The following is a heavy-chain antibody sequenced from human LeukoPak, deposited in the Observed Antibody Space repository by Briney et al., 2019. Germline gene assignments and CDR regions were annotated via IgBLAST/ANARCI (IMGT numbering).Heavy chain of an antibody. CDR2: ISYDGSNK. D-gene: IGHD5-24*01. CDR1: GFTFSSYA. V-gene: IGHV3-30*07. J-gene: IGHJ4*02. Sequence: GGSLRLSCAASGFTFSSYAMHWVRQAPGKGLEWVAVISYDGSNKYYADSVKGRFTISRDNSKNTLYLQMNSLRAEDTAVYYCAKVGVEMATSYYFDYWGQGTLVTVSS. CDR3: AKVGVEMATSYYFDY.